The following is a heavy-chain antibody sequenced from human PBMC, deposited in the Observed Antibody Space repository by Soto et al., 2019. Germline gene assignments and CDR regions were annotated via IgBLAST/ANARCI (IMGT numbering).Heavy chain of an antibody. J-gene: IGHJ4*02. CDR3: ARVAGHKNARFDT. V-gene: IGHV1-2*02. CDR2: INPGSGVT. CDR1: GYSFTKYH. Sequence: ASVKVSCKASGYSFTKYHMHWVRQAPGQGLEWMGWINPGSGVTNQAQKFQGRVTMTRDTSITTTYMELNSLTSDDTAVYYCARVAGHKNARFDTWGQGALVTVST. D-gene: IGHD1-1*01.